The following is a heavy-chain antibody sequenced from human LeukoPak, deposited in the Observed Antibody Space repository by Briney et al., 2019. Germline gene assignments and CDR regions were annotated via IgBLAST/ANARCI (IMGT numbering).Heavy chain of an antibody. J-gene: IGHJ5*02. D-gene: IGHD3-10*01. CDR2: ISAYNGNT. Sequence: ASVKVSCKASGYTFTSYGISWVRQAPGQGLEWMGWISAYNGNTNYAQKLQGRVTMTTDTSTSTAYMELRSLRSDDTAVYYCARVVVWFGELFLEKNWFDPWGQGTLVTVSS. CDR3: ARVVVWFGELFLEKNWFDP. V-gene: IGHV1-18*01. CDR1: GYTFTSYG.